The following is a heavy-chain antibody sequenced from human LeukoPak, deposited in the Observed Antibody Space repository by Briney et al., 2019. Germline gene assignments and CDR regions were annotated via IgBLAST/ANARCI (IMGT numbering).Heavy chain of an antibody. Sequence: GGSVRLSCAASGFIFSNYAMAWVRQTPGKGLEWVSAISGSGLRTNYADSARGRFTISRDNSKNTVDLQMDSLRAEDTAIYYCARGGYSTLRTVWGQGTLVTVSS. J-gene: IGHJ4*02. CDR2: ISGSGLRT. CDR3: ARGGYSTLRTV. V-gene: IGHV3-23*01. D-gene: IGHD4-11*01. CDR1: GFIFSNYA.